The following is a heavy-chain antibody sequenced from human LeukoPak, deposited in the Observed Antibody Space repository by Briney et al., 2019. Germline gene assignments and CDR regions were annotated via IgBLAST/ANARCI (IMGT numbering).Heavy chain of an antibody. CDR3: ASPRLGGGFFDI. CDR1: GGTFSSYT. Sequence: SVTVSCKASGGTFSSYTISWVRQAPGQGLEWMGRIIPILGIANYAQKFQGRVTITADKSTSTAYMELSSLRSEDTAVYYCASPRLGGGFFDIWGQGTMVTVSS. CDR2: IIPILGIA. V-gene: IGHV1-69*02. D-gene: IGHD2-15*01. J-gene: IGHJ3*02.